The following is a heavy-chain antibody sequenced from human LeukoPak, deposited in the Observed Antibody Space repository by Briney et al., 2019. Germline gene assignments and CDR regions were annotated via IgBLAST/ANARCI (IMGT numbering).Heavy chain of an antibody. CDR1: EYIFTGYF. V-gene: IGHV1-2*02. CDR2: INPNSGGA. Sequence: ASVRVSCKASEYIFTGYFMNWVRQAPGQGLEWMGWINPNSGGANYAQKFQGRVTMTRDTSISTAYMELSSLTSDDTAVYYCARGSSERDWFDLWGQGTLVTVSS. J-gene: IGHJ5*02. D-gene: IGHD1-1*01. CDR3: ARGSSERDWFDL.